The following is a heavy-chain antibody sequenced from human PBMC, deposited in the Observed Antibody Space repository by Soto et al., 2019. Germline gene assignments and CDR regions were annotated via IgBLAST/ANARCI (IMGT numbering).Heavy chain of an antibody. CDR3: ARDREAGYNFYYGMDA. Sequence: LSLTCSVSGADINTYSWTWIRQPAGKGLEWIGRIYTSASINYNPSLKGRVTLSVDTPTNQVSLRLASVTAADTAIYYCARDREAGYNFYYGMDAWGQGTTVTVSS. J-gene: IGHJ6*02. V-gene: IGHV4-4*07. CDR2: IYTSASI. D-gene: IGHD6-19*01. CDR1: GADINTYS.